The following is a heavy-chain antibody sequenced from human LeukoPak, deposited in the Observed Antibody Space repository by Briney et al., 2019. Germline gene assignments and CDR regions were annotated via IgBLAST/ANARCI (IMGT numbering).Heavy chain of an antibody. J-gene: IGHJ4*02. CDR2: IYYSGST. D-gene: IGHD2-15*01. CDR1: GGSISCSSYY. V-gene: IGHV4-39*01. CDR3: ARRRVYCSGGSCYHYFDY. Sequence: SETLSLTCTVSGGSISCSSYYWGWIRQPPGKGLEWIRSIYYSGSTYYNPSLKSRVTISVDTSKNQFSLKLSSVTAADTAVYYCARRRVYCSGGSCYHYFDYWGQGTLVTVSS.